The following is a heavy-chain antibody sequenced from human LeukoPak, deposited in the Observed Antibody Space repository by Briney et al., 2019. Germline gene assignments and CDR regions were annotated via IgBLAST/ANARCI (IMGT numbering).Heavy chain of an antibody. CDR3: ARADSSSWAIDF. D-gene: IGHD6-6*01. Sequence: ASVKVSCKASGYTFTEYYMHWVGLAPGQGLEWMGWINPNRGDTNYAEKFQGRVTMTRDTSISTAYMEVSSLRSDDTAVYYCARADSSSWAIDFWGQGTLVTVSS. CDR1: GYTFTEYY. V-gene: IGHV1-2*02. J-gene: IGHJ4*02. CDR2: INPNRGDT.